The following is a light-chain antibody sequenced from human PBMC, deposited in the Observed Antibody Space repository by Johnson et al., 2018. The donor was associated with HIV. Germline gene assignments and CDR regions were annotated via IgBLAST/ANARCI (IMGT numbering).Light chain of an antibody. CDR1: SSNIGKNY. J-gene: IGLJ1*01. CDR2: DNN. CDR3: GTWDSSLSAGGV. V-gene: IGLV1-51*01. Sequence: QSVLTQPPSVSAALGQKVTVSCAGSSSNIGKNYVSWYQQLPGTAPKLLIYDNNNRPSGIPDRFSGSKSGTSATLGITGLQTGDEADYYCGTWDSSLSAGGVFGTGTKVTVL.